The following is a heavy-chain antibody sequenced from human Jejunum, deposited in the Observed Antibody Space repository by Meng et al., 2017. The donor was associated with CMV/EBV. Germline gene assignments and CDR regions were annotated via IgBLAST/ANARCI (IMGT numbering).Heavy chain of an antibody. Sequence: VQLLESGGGLIQPGGSLRLSCAASGFSVRTVYMNWVRQAPGKGLEWVSVIYTDGDTYYADSVKGRFTISRDISNNMLFLQMNRLRAEDTAVYYCARNGAGDHWGQGTLVTVSS. J-gene: IGHJ4*02. CDR2: IYTDGDT. V-gene: IGHV3-53*01. D-gene: IGHD4-17*01. CDR1: GFSVRTVY. CDR3: ARNGAGDH.